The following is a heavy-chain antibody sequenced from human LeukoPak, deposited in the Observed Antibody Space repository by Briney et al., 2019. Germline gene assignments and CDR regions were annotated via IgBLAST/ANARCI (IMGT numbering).Heavy chain of an antibody. J-gene: IGHJ6*03. CDR1: GFTFSSYS. D-gene: IGHD6-19*01. V-gene: IGHV3-21*01. CDR2: ISTSSSYI. Sequence: GGSLRLSCAASGFTFSSYSMNWVRQAPGKGLEWVSSISTSSSYIYYADSAKGRFTISRDNAKNSLSLQMNTLRVEDTAVYYCARDQRLADNYYMDVWGRGTTVTVSS. CDR3: ARDQRLADNYYMDV.